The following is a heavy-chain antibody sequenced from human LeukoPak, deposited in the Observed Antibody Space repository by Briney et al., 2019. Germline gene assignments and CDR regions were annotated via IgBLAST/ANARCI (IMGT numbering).Heavy chain of an antibody. CDR1: GFTFSSYG. CDR3: AKDRGDCSSTSCYSGSNDY. V-gene: IGHV3-30*02. D-gene: IGHD2-2*01. CDR2: TRYDGSNK. Sequence: QPGGSLRLSCAASGFTFSSYGMHWVRQAAGKGLGWVKFTRYDGSNKYYADSVKGRVTISRDNSKNTLYLQMNSLRAEDTAVYYCAKDRGDCSSTSCYSGSNDYWGQGTLVTVSS. J-gene: IGHJ4*02.